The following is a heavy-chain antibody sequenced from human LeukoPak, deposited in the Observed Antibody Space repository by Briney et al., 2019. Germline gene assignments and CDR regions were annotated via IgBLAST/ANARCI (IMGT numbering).Heavy chain of an antibody. V-gene: IGHV4-38-2*01. CDR1: GYSISSGYY. D-gene: IGHD3-3*01. Sequence: PSETLSLTCAVSGYSISSGYYWGWIRRPPGKGMEWIGSIYHSGSTYYNPSLKSRVTISVDTSKTQFSLKLSSVTAADTAVYYCARGITIFGVVIIYFDYWGQGTLVTVSS. CDR2: IYHSGST. J-gene: IGHJ4*02. CDR3: ARGITIFGVVIIYFDY.